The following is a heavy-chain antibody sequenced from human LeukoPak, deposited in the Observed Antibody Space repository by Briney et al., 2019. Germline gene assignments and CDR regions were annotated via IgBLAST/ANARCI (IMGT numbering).Heavy chain of an antibody. CDR2: INHSGST. J-gene: IGHJ3*02. CDR3: AKFSDAFDI. CDR1: GGSFSGYY. V-gene: IGHV4-34*01. Sequence: SETLSLTCAVYGGSFSGYYWSCLRQPPGKGLEWIGEINHSGSTNYNPSLKSRVTISVDTSKNQFSLKLSSVTAADTAVYYCAKFSDAFDIWGQGTMVTVSS.